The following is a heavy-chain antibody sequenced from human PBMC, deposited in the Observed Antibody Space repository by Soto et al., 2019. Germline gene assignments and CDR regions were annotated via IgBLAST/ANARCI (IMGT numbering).Heavy chain of an antibody. CDR3: AQDRRAGGNPAFYFDF. CDR2: ISATGGGT. V-gene: IGHV3-23*01. CDR1: GFMFSNYA. Sequence: AGSLRLSCAASGFMFSNYAMSWVRQAPGKGLEWVSLISATGGGTYYADSVKGRFTISRDNSHNTLYLHVHSLTAEDTAVYYCAQDRRAGGNPAFYFDFWGQGAQVTVSS. D-gene: IGHD3-16*01. J-gene: IGHJ4*02.